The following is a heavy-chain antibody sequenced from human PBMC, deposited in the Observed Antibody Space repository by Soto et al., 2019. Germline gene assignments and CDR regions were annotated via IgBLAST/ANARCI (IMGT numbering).Heavy chain of an antibody. Sequence: SETLSLTCTVSGGSISSGDYYWSWIRQPPGKGLEWIGYIYYSGSTYYNPSLKSRVTISVDTSKNQFSLKLSSVTAADTAVYYCARGRYYDSSGYYAYWGQGTLVTVSS. CDR3: ARGRYYDSSGYYAY. D-gene: IGHD3-22*01. CDR1: GGSISSGDYY. J-gene: IGHJ4*02. CDR2: IYYSGST. V-gene: IGHV4-30-4*01.